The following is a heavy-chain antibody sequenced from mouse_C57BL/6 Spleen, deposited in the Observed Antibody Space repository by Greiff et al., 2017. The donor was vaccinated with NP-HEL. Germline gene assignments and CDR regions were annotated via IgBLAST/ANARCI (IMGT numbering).Heavy chain of an antibody. Sequence: EVILVESGGGLVQPKGSLKLSCAASGFSFNTYAMNWVRQAPGKGLEWVARIRSKSNNYATYYADSVKDRFTISRDDSESMLYLQMNNLKTEDTAMYYCVIPGTFYAMDYWGQGTSVTVSS. CDR3: VIPGTFYAMDY. CDR1: GFSFNTYA. D-gene: IGHD5-1*01. J-gene: IGHJ4*01. CDR2: IRSKSNNYAT. V-gene: IGHV10-1*01.